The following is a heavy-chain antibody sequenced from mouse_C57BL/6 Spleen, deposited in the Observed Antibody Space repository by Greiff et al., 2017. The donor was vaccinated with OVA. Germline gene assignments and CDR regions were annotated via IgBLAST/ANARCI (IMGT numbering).Heavy chain of an antibody. D-gene: IGHD2-1*01. V-gene: IGHV5-17*01. CDR2: ISSGSSTI. Sequence: DVKLVESGGGLVKPGGSLKLSCAASGFTFSDYGMHWVRQAPEKGLEWVAYISSGSSTIYYADTVKGRFTISRDNAKNTLFLQMTSLRSEDTAMFYCAKNYFAYWGQGTLVTVSA. CDR3: AKNYFAY. CDR1: GFTFSDYG. J-gene: IGHJ3*01.